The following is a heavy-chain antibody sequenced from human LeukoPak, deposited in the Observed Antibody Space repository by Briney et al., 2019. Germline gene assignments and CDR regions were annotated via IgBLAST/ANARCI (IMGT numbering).Heavy chain of an antibody. V-gene: IGHV3-53*01. CDR2: IYSGGST. CDR1: GFTVSSNY. CDR3: ARSLPYGTTWYGRSDF. J-gene: IGHJ4*02. Sequence: PGGSLRLSCAASGFTVSSNYMSWVRQAPGKGLEWVSVIYSGGSTYYADSVKGRFTISRDNAMNSLYLQMNSLRAEDTAIYYCARSLPYGTTWYGRSDFWGQGTLVTVSS. D-gene: IGHD6-13*01.